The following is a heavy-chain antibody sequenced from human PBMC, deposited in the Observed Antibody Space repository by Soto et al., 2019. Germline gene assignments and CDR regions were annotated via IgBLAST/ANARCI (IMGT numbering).Heavy chain of an antibody. CDR2: INTGNGDT. Sequence: QVHLVQSGAEVRKPGASVKVSCKASGYIFTSYVLHWVRQAPVHRLEWMGWINTGNGDTKYSQRFQGRFTISRDPSASTAYMDLSSLRSEDTTVYYCARENQPRGLYFNYYGVDVCGQGTTVTVSS. J-gene: IGHJ6*02. CDR1: GYIFTSYV. CDR3: ARENQPRGLYFNYYGVDV. D-gene: IGHD2-2*01. V-gene: IGHV1-3*04.